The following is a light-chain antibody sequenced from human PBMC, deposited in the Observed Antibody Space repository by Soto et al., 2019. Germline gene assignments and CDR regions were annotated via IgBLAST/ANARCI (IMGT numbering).Light chain of an antibody. CDR2: DAS. J-gene: IGKJ4*01. Sequence: EIVLTQSPATLSLSPGERATLSCRASQSVSSYLAWYQQKPGQAPRLLIYDASNRATGIPARFGGSGSGTDFTLTISSLEPEDFAVYYCQQRSNWPPMVTFGGGTKVEIK. V-gene: IGKV3-11*01. CDR3: QQRSNWPPMVT. CDR1: QSVSSY.